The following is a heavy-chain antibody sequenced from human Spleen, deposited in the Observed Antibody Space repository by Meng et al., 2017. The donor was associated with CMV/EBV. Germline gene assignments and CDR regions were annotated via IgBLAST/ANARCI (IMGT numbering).Heavy chain of an antibody. CDR2: INGDESST. CDR1: GFTLSSYW. J-gene: IGHJ4*02. D-gene: IGHD5-24*01. CDR3: ARGGDGYGIFDY. V-gene: IGHV3-74*01. Sequence: CAASGFTLSSYWMHWVRQAPGKGLVWVSRINGDESSTSYADSLKGRFTISRDNAKNTLYLQMNSLRAEDTAVYYCARGGDGYGIFDYWGQGTLVTVSS.